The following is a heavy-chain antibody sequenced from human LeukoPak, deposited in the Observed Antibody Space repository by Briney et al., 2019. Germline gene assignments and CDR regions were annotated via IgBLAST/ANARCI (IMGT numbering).Heavy chain of an antibody. J-gene: IGHJ3*01. D-gene: IGHD1-14*01. CDR1: GFTFSTCA. Sequence: PGGSLRLSCAASGFTFSTCAMSWVRQAPGKGLEWVSSISGSGGSTFYADSVKGRFTISRDNSKNTLYLQMNSLRAEDTAIHYCAKRITVVARGAFDFWGQGTMVTVSS. CDR3: AKRITVVARGAFDF. V-gene: IGHV3-23*01. CDR2: ISGSGGST.